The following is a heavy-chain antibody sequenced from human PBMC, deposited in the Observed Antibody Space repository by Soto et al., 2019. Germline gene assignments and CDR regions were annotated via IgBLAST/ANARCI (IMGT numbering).Heavy chain of an antibody. Sequence: PGGSLRLSCAASGFTFDDYAMHWVRQAPGKGLEWVSGISWNSGSIGYADSVKGRFTISRDNAKNSLYLQMNSLRAEDTALYYCAKDVGSWGIHAHPEYYYYYMDVWGKGTTVTVSS. CDR1: GFTFDDYA. J-gene: IGHJ6*03. V-gene: IGHV3-9*01. D-gene: IGHD3-16*01. CDR2: ISWNSGSI. CDR3: AKDVGSWGIHAHPEYYYYYMDV.